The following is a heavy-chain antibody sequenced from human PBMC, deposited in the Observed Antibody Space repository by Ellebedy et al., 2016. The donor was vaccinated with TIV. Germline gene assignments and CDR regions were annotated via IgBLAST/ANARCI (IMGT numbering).Heavy chain of an antibody. Sequence: GESLKISCAASGFTFSSYGMHWVRQAPGKGLEWVGVIWNDGGKKYYGDSVKGRFTISRDNSKNTLYLQMNSLGADDTAVYYCAKDRLGATLGFDYWGQGTLVTVSS. CDR1: GFTFSSYG. CDR3: AKDRLGATLGFDY. V-gene: IGHV3-33*03. CDR2: IWNDGGKK. J-gene: IGHJ4*02. D-gene: IGHD1-26*01.